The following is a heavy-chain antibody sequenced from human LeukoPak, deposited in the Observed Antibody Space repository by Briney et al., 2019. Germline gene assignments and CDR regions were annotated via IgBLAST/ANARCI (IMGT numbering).Heavy chain of an antibody. Sequence: PGGSLRLSCAASGFTFSNAWMSWVRQVPGKGREWVGRIKSKTDGGTTDYVAPVKGRFTISRDDSKNMLYLQMNSLKTEDTAVYYCTTDRGITVRPLFDYWGQGTLVTVSS. CDR3: TTDRGITVRPLFDY. CDR1: GFTFSNAW. CDR2: IKSKTDGGTT. V-gene: IGHV3-15*01. D-gene: IGHD6-6*01. J-gene: IGHJ4*02.